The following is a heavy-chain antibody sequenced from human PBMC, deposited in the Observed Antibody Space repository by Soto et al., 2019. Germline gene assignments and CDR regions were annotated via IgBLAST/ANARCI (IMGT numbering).Heavy chain of an antibody. D-gene: IGHD1-26*01. V-gene: IGHV5-51*01. CDR1: GYSFTSYW. CDR3: ARLFGSNSGSYPDPY. Sequence: RGESLKISCKGSGYSFTSYWIGWVRQMPGKGLEWMGIIYPGDSDTRYSPSFQGQVTISVDKSISTAYLQWSSLKASDTAMYYCARLFGSNSGSYPDPYWGQGTLVTVSS. CDR2: IYPGDSDT. J-gene: IGHJ4*02.